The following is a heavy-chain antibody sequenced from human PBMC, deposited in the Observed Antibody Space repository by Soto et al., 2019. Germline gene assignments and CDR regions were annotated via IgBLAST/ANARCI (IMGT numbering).Heavy chain of an antibody. CDR1: CGSISSGGYS. D-gene: IGHD3-22*01. Sequence: SETLSPTCAVSCGSISSGGYSWSWIRQPPGKGLEWIGYIYHSGSTYYNPSLKSRVTISVDRSKNQSALKLSSVTAADTAVYYCARGITYYDDSSGYWFDPWGQGTLVTVSS. J-gene: IGHJ5*02. CDR3: ARGITYYDDSSGYWFDP. V-gene: IGHV4-30-2*01. CDR2: IYHSGST.